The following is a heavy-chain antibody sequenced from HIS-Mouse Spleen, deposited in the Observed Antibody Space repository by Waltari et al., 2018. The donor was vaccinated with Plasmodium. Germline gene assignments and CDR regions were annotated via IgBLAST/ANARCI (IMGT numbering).Heavy chain of an antibody. V-gene: IGHV4-34*01. D-gene: IGHD3-10*01. CDR3: ARGRVLGTSSGYFDL. Sequence: QVQLQQWGAGLLKPSETPSLTCAVYGGSFSGYYWSWIRQPPGKGLEWIGEINHSGSTNYNPSLKSRVTISVDTSKNQFSLKLSSVTAADTAVYYCARGRVLGTSSGYFDLWGRGTLVTVSS. CDR1: GGSFSGYY. CDR2: INHSGST. J-gene: IGHJ2*01.